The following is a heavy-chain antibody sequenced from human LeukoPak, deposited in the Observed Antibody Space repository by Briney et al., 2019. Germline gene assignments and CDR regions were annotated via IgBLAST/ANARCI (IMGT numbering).Heavy chain of an antibody. D-gene: IGHD3-22*01. V-gene: IGHV1-18*01. Sequence: ASVKVSCKASGYTFTSYGISWVRQAPGQGLEWMGWISAYSGNTNYAQKLQGRVTMTTDTSTSTAYMELRSLRSDDTAVYYCARSIYYYDSSGQNWFDPWGQGTLVTVSS. CDR2: ISAYSGNT. CDR1: GYTFTSYG. CDR3: ARSIYYYDSSGQNWFDP. J-gene: IGHJ5*02.